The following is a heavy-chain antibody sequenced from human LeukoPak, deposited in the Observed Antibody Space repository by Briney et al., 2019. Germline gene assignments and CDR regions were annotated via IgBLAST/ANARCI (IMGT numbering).Heavy chain of an antibody. D-gene: IGHD3-22*01. CDR2: ISAYNGNT. Sequence: ASVKVSCKASGYTFTSYGISWVRQAPGQGLEWMGLISAYNGNTNYAQKLQGRVTMTTDTSTSTAYMELRSLRSDDTAVYYCARPTAGYDSSGYDAFDILGQGTMVTVSS. CDR3: ARPTAGYDSSGYDAFDI. CDR1: GYTFTSYG. J-gene: IGHJ3*02. V-gene: IGHV1-18*01.